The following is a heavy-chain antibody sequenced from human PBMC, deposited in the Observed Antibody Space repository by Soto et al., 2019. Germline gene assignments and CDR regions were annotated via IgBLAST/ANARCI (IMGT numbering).Heavy chain of an antibody. Sequence: SETLSLTCAVYGGSFSGYYWSWIRQPPGKGLEWIGEINHSGSTNYNPSLKSRVTISVDTSKNQFSLKLSSVTAADTAVYYCARGLTYGNYDWGQGTMVTVSS. D-gene: IGHD4-17*01. CDR2: INHSGST. CDR3: ARGLTYGNYD. J-gene: IGHJ3*01. CDR1: GGSFSGYY. V-gene: IGHV4-34*01.